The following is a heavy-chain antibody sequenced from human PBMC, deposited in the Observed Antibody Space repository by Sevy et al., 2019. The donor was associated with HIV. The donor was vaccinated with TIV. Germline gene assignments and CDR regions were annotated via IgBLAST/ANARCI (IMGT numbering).Heavy chain of an antibody. V-gene: IGHV6-1*01. J-gene: IGHJ4*02. CDR3: ATAEVATGGYDY. D-gene: IGHD5-12*01. Sequence: SQTLSLTCAISGDSVASSSAAWNWIRQSPSGGLEWLGRTYYRSKWYTDYALSVKSRIIINPDTSKNQFSLQLNSVTPEDTAVYYCATAEVATGGYDYWGQGTLVTVSS. CDR1: GDSVASSSAA. CDR2: TYYRSKWYT.